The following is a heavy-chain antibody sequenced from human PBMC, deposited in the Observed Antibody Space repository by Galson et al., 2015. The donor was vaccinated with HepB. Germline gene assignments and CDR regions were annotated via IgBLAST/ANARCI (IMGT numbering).Heavy chain of an antibody. CDR3: ARVGDIVVVPAAMPVFYYGMDV. CDR1: GYTFTSYA. D-gene: IGHD2-2*01. Sequence: SCKASGYTFTSYAMNWVRQAPGQGLEWMGWINTNTGNPTYAQGFTGRFVFSLDTSVSTAYLQISSLKAEDTAVYYCARVGDIVVVPAAMPVFYYGMDVWGQGTTVTVSS. V-gene: IGHV7-4-1*02. CDR2: INTNTGNP. J-gene: IGHJ6*02.